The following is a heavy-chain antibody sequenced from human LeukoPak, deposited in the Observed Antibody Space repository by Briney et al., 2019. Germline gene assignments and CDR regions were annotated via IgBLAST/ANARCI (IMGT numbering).Heavy chain of an antibody. V-gene: IGHV3-30*18. CDR2: ISYDGSNK. CDR1: GFAFSDYG. CDR3: AKSNSGWYVPPSD. Sequence: QPGGSLRLSCAVSGFAFSDYGMHWVRQAPGKGLEWVAVISYDGSNKYYADSVKGRFTISRDNSKNTLYLQMNSLRAEDTAVYYCAKSNSGWYVPPSDWGQGTLVTVSS. D-gene: IGHD6-19*01. J-gene: IGHJ4*02.